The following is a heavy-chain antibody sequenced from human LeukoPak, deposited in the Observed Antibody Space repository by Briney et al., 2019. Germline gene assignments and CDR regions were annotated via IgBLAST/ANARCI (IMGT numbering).Heavy chain of an antibody. CDR1: GASVSTNTGA. CDR3: AREDRGGNGHFDF. V-gene: IGHV6-1*01. Sequence: SQTLSLTCAISGASVSTNTGAWNWIRQSPSRGLEWLGRTYYRTQWYHDYAVSVKGRISINPDTSKNQFSLQLKSVTREDTAVYYCAREDRGGNGHFDFWGQGTLVGVSS. CDR2: TYYRTQWYH. J-gene: IGHJ4*02. D-gene: IGHD1-26*01.